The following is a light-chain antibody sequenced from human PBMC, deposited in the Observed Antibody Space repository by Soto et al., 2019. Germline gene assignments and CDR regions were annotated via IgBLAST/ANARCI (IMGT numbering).Light chain of an antibody. Sequence: EIVLTQSPATLSLSPGERATLSCRASQSVNNYIAWYQQKPGQAPRLLISDASNRATGIPARFSGSGSGTDFTLTISSLEPEDFAVYYCQQRSNWLFTFGPGTKVDI. V-gene: IGKV3-11*01. CDR3: QQRSNWLFT. CDR2: DAS. J-gene: IGKJ3*01. CDR1: QSVNNY.